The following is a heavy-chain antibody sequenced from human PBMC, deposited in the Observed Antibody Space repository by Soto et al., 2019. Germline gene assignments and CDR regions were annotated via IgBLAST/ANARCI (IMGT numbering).Heavy chain of an antibody. CDR3: AKSTGGTANGLDV. CDR1: GFSFGDYA. D-gene: IGHD2-8*02. V-gene: IGHV3-9*01. Sequence: EVQLVESGGDLVQPGRSLRLSCAASGFSFGDYAMHWVRQAPRKGLEWVSGISWKSGSIGYADSVKGRFTISRDNAKNSLYLQMNSLRAEDTALYYCAKSTGGTANGLDVWGQGTTVTVSS. J-gene: IGHJ6*02. CDR2: ISWKSGSI.